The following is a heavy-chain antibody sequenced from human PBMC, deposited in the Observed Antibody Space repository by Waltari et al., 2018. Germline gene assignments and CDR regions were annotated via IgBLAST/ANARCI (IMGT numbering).Heavy chain of an antibody. CDR3: ATGFDYGDYSAFDI. V-gene: IGHV1-69*10. D-gene: IGHD4-17*01. CDR2: IIPILGIA. Sequence: QGLEWMGGIIPILGIANYAQKFQGRVTITAEKSTSTAYMELSSLRSEDTAVYYCATGFDYGDYSAFDIWGQGTRVTVSS. J-gene: IGHJ3*02.